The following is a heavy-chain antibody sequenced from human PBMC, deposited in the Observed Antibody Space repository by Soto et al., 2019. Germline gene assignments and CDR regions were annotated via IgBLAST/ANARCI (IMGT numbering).Heavy chain of an antibody. J-gene: IGHJ4*02. CDR2: ISAHNGIT. CDR3: ARVYGYGYGHFDF. CDR1: GYIFTKHG. D-gene: IGHD5-18*01. Sequence: QVQLVHSGAELKEPGASVKVSCKASGYIFTKHGISWVRQAPGQGLEWMGWISAHNGITNYAQNLQDRITVTTDTSTSTAYMELRSLRPEDTAIYYCARVYGYGYGHFDFWGQGSLVTVSS. V-gene: IGHV1-18*01.